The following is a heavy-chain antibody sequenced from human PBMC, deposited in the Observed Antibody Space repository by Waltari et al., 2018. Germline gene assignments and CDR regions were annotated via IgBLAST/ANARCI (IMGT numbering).Heavy chain of an antibody. CDR2: ISSSGSTI. CDR3: ARGSGSYLGFDY. D-gene: IGHD1-26*01. Sequence: EVQLVESGGGLVQPGGSLRLSCAASGFTFSSYEMNWVRQAPGKGLEWVSYISSSGSTINYADSVKGRFTISRDNAKNSLYLQMNSLRAEDTAVYYCARGSGSYLGFDYWGQGTLVTVSS. J-gene: IGHJ4*02. V-gene: IGHV3-48*03. CDR1: GFTFSSYE.